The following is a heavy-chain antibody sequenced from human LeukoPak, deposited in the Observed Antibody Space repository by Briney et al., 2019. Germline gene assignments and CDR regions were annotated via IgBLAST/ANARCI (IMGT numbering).Heavy chain of an antibody. CDR1: GFTFSNYG. D-gene: IGHD6-19*01. CDR2: IWYDGSNK. V-gene: IGHV3-33*01. Sequence: GRSLRLSCAASGFTFSNYGMHWVRQAPGKGLEWVAVIWYDGSNKYYADSVKGRFTISRDNSKNTLYLLMNSLRAEDMAVYYCARGSLGTIAVAGTLDYWGQGILVTVSS. J-gene: IGHJ4*02. CDR3: ARGSLGTIAVAGTLDY.